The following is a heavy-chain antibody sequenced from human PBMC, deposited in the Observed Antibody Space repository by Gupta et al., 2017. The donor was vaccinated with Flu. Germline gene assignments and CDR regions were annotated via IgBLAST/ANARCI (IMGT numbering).Heavy chain of an antibody. CDR1: GYTFTGYY. CDR3: ARVQHDYGKYYFDY. D-gene: IGHD4-17*01. J-gene: IGHJ4*02. CDR2: INPNSGGT. Sequence: QLQLVQSGPEVKKPGASVTVSCKASGYTFTGYYLHWVRQAPGQGREWMGWINPNSGGTNYAQKFQGRVTMTRDTSISTAYMELSRLRSDDTAVYYCARVQHDYGKYYFDYWGQGTLVTVSS. V-gene: IGHV1-2*02.